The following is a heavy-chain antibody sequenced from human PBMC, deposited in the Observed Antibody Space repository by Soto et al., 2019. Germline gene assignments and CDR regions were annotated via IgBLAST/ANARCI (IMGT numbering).Heavy chain of an antibody. CDR2: IKQDGSEK. D-gene: IGHD6-13*01. Sequence: EVQLVESGGGLVQPGGSLRLSCAASGFTFSSYWMSWVRQAPGKGLEWVANIKQDGSEKYYVDSVKGRFTISRDNAKNSRYLQMNSLRAEDTAVYYCARRRGIAAHPGWYFDLWGRGTLVNVSS. V-gene: IGHV3-7*01. CDR3: ARRRGIAAHPGWYFDL. CDR1: GFTFSSYW. J-gene: IGHJ2*01.